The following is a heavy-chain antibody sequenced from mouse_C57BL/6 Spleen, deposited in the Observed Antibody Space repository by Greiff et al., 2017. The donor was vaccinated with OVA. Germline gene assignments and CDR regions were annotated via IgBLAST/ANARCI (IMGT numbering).Heavy chain of an antibody. CDR3: ARGGSNYSFAY. V-gene: IGHV1-54*01. CDR2: INPGSGGT. CDR1: GYAFTNYL. Sequence: VQLQESGAELVRPGTSVKVSCKASGYAFTNYLIEWVKQRPGQGLEWIGVINPGSGGTNYNEKFKGKATLTADKSSSTAYMQLSSLTSEDSAVYFCARGGSNYSFAYWGQGTLVTVSA. D-gene: IGHD2-5*01. J-gene: IGHJ3*01.